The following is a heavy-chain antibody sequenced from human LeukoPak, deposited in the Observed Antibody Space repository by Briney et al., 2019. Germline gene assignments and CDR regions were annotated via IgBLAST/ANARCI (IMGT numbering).Heavy chain of an antibody. CDR1: GFTFSTYN. CDR3: ARDPYSGNYGNYYYYYMDV. D-gene: IGHD1-26*01. V-gene: IGHV3-21*06. CDR2: ITSSSSYI. J-gene: IGHJ6*03. Sequence: GGSLRLSCAASGFTFSTYNMSWVRHAPGKGLEWISSITSSSSYIYYADSVKGRFIISRDNAKNSLFLQMNNLSPDDTAVYFCARDPYSGNYGNYYYYYMDVWGKGTTVTISS.